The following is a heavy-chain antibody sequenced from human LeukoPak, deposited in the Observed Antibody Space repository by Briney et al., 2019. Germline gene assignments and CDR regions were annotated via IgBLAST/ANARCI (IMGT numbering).Heavy chain of an antibody. V-gene: IGHV3-7*01. Sequence: PGGSLRLSCAVSGFTFNKYRMNWVRQAPGKGLEWVANIKQDGSEKFYVDSVKGRFTISRDGAKNSLFLQMDSVTAEDTAVYYCARVFADYFGSGTAYYYYYYYMDVWGKGTTATVSS. D-gene: IGHD3-10*01. CDR3: ARVFADYFGSGTAYYYYYYYMDV. CDR2: IKQDGSEK. CDR1: GFTFNKYR. J-gene: IGHJ6*03.